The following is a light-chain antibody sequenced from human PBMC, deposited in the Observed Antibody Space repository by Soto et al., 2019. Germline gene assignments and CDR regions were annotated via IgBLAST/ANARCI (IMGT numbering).Light chain of an antibody. J-gene: IGKJ2*01. Sequence: EIVLTQSPGTLSLSPGERATLSCRASQSVSSTYIAWYQQNPGQAPRLLIYGASSMATGIPDRFSGSGSGTDFTLTISRLEPEDFAAYFRQQYGRSPPFTFGQGTKVEIK. V-gene: IGKV3-20*01. CDR1: QSVSSTY. CDR3: QQYGRSPPFT. CDR2: GAS.